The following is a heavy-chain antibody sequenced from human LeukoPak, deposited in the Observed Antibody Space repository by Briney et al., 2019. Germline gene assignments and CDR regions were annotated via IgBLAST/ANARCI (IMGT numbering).Heavy chain of an antibody. Sequence: GGSLRLSCAASGFTFSSYVMSWVRQAPGKGLDWVSVISGSGGTTYYADSVKGRFTISRDNSKNALYLQMNSLRAEDTAIYYCAKDSSTTVTTKGGPRRSFDYWGLGTLVTVSS. V-gene: IGHV3-23*01. CDR3: AKDSSTTVTTKGGPRRSFDY. CDR2: ISGSGGTT. CDR1: GFTFSSYV. D-gene: IGHD4-17*01. J-gene: IGHJ4*02.